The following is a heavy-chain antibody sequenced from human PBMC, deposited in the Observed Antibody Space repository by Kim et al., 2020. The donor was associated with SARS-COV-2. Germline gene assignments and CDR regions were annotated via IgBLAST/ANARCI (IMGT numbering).Heavy chain of an antibody. Sequence: DGSEKHYVSSGKGRFTISRDNAMDSFYLQMNGLRVEDTAVYYCMGTGTYSYWGQGTLVTVSS. CDR3: MGTGTYSY. D-gene: IGHD2-21*02. J-gene: IGHJ4*02. CDR2: DGSEK. V-gene: IGHV3-7*01.